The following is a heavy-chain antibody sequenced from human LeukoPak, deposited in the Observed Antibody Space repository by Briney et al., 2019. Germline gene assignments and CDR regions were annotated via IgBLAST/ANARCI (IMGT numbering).Heavy chain of an antibody. D-gene: IGHD4-17*01. V-gene: IGHV4-31*03. J-gene: IGHJ4*02. CDR1: GGSISSGGYY. CDR2: IYYSGST. Sequence: SETLSLTCSVSGGSISSGGYYWSWIRQHPGRGLEWIGYIYYSGSTYYNPSLKSRVTISVDTSKNQFSLKLSSVTAADTAVYYCARCGKDGDYVQNWGQGTLVTVSS. CDR3: ARCGKDGDYVQN.